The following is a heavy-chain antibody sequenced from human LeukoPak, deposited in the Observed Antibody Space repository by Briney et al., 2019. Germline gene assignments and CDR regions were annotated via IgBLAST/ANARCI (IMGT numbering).Heavy chain of an antibody. CDR2: ISAYNGNT. V-gene: IGHV1-18*01. J-gene: IGHJ5*02. D-gene: IGHD2-2*02. CDR3: ARDIVVVPAAIGNWFDP. Sequence: ASVKVSCKASGYTFTSYGISWVRQAPGQGFEWMGWISAYNGNTNYAQKLQGRVTMTTDTSTSTAYMELRSLRSDDTAVYYCARDIVVVPAAIGNWFDPWGQGTLVTVSS. CDR1: GYTFTSYG.